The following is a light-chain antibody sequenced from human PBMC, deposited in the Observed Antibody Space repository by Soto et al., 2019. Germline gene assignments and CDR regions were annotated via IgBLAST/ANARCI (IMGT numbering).Light chain of an antibody. V-gene: IGKV1-5*01. CDR3: QQYKTYPWT. CDR1: QTINSW. CDR2: DAS. J-gene: IGKJ1*01. Sequence: DIQMTQSLSTLSAYVGDRVTNTCRASQTINSWLAWYQQKPGKAPELLIYDASNLESGVPSRFSGSGSGTQFALTISSLQPDDFATYYCQQYKTYPWTFGQGTKVDIK.